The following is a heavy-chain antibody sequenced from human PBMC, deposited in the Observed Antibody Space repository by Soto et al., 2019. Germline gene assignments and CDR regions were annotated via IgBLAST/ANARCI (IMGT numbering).Heavy chain of an antibody. CDR1: GFTFSSYG. Sequence: QVQLVESGGGVLPPGRSQRLSCAASGFTFSSYGMHWVRQAPGKGLEWVAVISYDGSNKYYADSVKGRFTISRDNSKNTLYLQMHSLRAEDTAVYYCANYGDYVGGKPDYWGQGTLVTVSS. J-gene: IGHJ4*02. V-gene: IGHV3-30*18. CDR3: ANYGDYVGGKPDY. D-gene: IGHD4-17*01. CDR2: ISYDGSNK.